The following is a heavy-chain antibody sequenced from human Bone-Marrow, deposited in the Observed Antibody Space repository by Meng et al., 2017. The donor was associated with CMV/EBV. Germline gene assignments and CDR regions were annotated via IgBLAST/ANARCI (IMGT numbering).Heavy chain of an antibody. J-gene: IGHJ6*02. Sequence: ASVKVSCKASGYTFTGYYMHWVRQAPGQGLEWMGWINPNSGGTNYAQKFQGRVTMTRDTSISTAYMELSRLRSDDTAVYYCARTIRYYDFWSGYYRDYYYYGMDVWGQGTTVTVSS. D-gene: IGHD3-3*01. V-gene: IGHV1-2*02. CDR2: INPNSGGT. CDR1: GYTFTGYY. CDR3: ARTIRYYDFWSGYYRDYYYYGMDV.